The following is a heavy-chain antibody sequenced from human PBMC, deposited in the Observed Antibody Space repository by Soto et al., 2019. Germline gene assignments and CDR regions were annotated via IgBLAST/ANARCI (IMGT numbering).Heavy chain of an antibody. D-gene: IGHD4-17*01. CDR3: ARDDTTGLFDF. Sequence: SETLSLTCSLSTGSMRTYYWTWIRQSPGKGLGWIGQISHTATTMYNPSLESRITISAYTSREQFPLKLLSLTAADTALYDCARDDTTGLFDFWGQGTLVTVSS. J-gene: IGHJ4*02. CDR2: ISHTATT. V-gene: IGHV4-4*08. CDR1: TGSMRTYY.